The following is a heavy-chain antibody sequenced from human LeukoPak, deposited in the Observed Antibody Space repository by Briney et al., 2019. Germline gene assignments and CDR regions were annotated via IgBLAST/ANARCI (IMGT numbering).Heavy chain of an antibody. CDR1: GFTFSSYD. V-gene: IGHV3-13*01. Sequence: PGGSLRLSCAASGFTFSSYDMHWVRQATGKGLEWVSAIGTAGDTYYPGSVKGRFTISRDNAKNSLYLQMNSLRAEDTALYYCAKGPNYYYGMDVWGQGTTVTVSS. J-gene: IGHJ6*02. CDR2: IGTAGDT. CDR3: AKGPNYYYGMDV.